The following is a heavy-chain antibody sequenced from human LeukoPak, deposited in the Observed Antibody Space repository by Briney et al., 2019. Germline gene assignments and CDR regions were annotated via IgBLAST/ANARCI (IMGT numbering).Heavy chain of an antibody. CDR2: IRGSGGST. D-gene: IGHD4-17*01. J-gene: IGHJ3*02. CDR1: GFIFSNYA. Sequence: PGGSLRLSCAASGFIFSNYALMWLRQSPGKGLELVSAIRGSGGSTFYADSVKGRFTISRDNSKNTLYLQMNGLRAEDTAVYYCGRDPNGDYIGAFDMWGRGTLVTVSS. V-gene: IGHV3-23*01. CDR3: GRDPNGDYIGAFDM.